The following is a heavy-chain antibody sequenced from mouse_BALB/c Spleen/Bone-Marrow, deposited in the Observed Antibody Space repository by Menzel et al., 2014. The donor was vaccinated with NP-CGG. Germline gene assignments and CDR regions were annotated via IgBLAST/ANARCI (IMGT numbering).Heavy chain of an antibody. Sequence: EVQLQQSGAELVKPGASVKLSCTASGFNIKDTYMHWVKQRPEQVLEWIGRIDPANGNTKYDPKFQGKATITADTSSNTAYLQLSSLTSEDTAVYYCATMITDWYFDVWGAGTTVTVSS. CDR3: ATMITDWYFDV. V-gene: IGHV14-3*02. CDR1: GFNIKDTY. CDR2: IDPANGNT. D-gene: IGHD2-4*01. J-gene: IGHJ1*01.